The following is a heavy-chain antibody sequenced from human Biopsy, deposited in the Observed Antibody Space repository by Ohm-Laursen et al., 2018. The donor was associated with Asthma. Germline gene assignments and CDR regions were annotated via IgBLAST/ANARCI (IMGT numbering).Heavy chain of an antibody. CDR1: GYTFSSFG. J-gene: IGHJ4*02. CDR2: ISVYNGDT. Sequence: SSVKVSCNASGYTFSSFGISWVRQAPGQGLDWMGWISVYNGDTDYAQKLQGRVTMTTDTSTSTAYMELRSLRSDDTAVYYCARHRGYCTGGSCYPDFDYWGQRTLVTVSS. D-gene: IGHD2-15*01. V-gene: IGHV1-18*01. CDR3: ARHRGYCTGGSCYPDFDY.